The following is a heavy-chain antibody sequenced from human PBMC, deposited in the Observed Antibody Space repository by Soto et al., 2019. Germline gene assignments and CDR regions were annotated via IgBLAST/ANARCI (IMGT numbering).Heavy chain of an antibody. V-gene: IGHV1-69*13. CDR1: GGTFSSYA. Sequence: SVKVSCKASGGTFSSYAISWVRQAPGQGLEWMGGIIPIFGTANYAQKFQGRVTITADESTSTAYMELSSLRSEDTAVYYCARGGEITMVRGVIMTYYYDYGMDVWG. CDR3: ARGGEITMVRGVIMTYYYDYGMDV. D-gene: IGHD3-10*01. J-gene: IGHJ6*02. CDR2: IIPIFGTA.